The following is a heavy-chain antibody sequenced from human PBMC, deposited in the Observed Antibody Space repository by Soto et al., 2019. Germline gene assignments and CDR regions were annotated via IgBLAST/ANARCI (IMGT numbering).Heavy chain of an antibody. D-gene: IGHD7-27*01. CDR2: ISSSSSYI. CDR1: GFTFSSYS. V-gene: IGHV3-21*01. J-gene: IGHJ3*02. CDR3: ARDLSALGRNAFDI. Sequence: GGSLRLSCAASGFTFSSYSMNWVRQAPGTGLEWVSSISSSSSYIYYADSVKGRFTISRDNAKNSLYLQMNSLRAEDTAVYYCARDLSALGRNAFDIWGQGTMVTVSS.